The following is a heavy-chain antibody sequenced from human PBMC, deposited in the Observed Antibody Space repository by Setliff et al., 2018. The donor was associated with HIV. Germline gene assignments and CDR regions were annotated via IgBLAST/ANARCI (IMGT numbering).Heavy chain of an antibody. CDR3: ASDESDSLYYMDYYYMDV. J-gene: IGHJ6*03. CDR2: INTNTGNP. D-gene: IGHD3-10*01. Sequence: ASVKVSCKASGYTFTSYAMNWVRQAPGQGLEWMGWINTNTGNPTYAQGFTGRFVFSLDTSVSTAYLQISSLKAEDTAVYYCASDESDSLYYMDYYYMDVWGKGTTVTVSS. CDR1: GYTFTSYA. V-gene: IGHV7-4-1*02.